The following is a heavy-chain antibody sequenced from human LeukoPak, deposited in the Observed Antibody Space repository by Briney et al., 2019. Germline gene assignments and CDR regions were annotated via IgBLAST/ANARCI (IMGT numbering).Heavy chain of an antibody. D-gene: IGHD3-16*01. CDR2: IYSGGST. V-gene: IGHV3-66*01. Sequence: QAGGSLRLSCAASEFSVGSNYMTWVRQAPGKGLEWVSLIYSGGSTYYADSVKGRFTISRDNSKNTLYLQMNSLRAEDTAVYYCAKVRWGSDNALDSWGQGTLVTGSS. CDR3: AKVRWGSDNALDS. J-gene: IGHJ4*02. CDR1: EFSVGSNY.